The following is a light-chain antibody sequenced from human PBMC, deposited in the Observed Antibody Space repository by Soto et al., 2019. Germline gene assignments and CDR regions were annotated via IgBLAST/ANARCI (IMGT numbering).Light chain of an antibody. V-gene: IGKV3-11*01. CDR1: QNITSY. CDR2: DAS. Sequence: IVLTQSPASLSLSPGERASISCRASQNITSYLAWYQQKPGQAPRLLIFDASTRATDIPARFGGSGSGTDFALTISSLEPEDFAVYYCQQRSTWPGTFGEGTKVDIK. CDR3: QQRSTWPGT. J-gene: IGKJ4*01.